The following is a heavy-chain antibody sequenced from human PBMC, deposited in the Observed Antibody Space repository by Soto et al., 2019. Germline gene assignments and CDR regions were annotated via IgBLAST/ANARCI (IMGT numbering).Heavy chain of an antibody. V-gene: IGHV3-23*01. Sequence: EVQLLESGRGVVQPGGSLRLSCAASGFTFSTYAMHWVRQAPGKGLEWVSAISASGSSTYYASSVKGRFTISRDNSKNTVYLQMNSLRVDDTAVYYCARIVPLDYWGQGTLVTVSS. CDR2: ISASGSST. J-gene: IGHJ4*02. D-gene: IGHD3-16*02. CDR3: ARIVPLDY. CDR1: GFTFSTYA.